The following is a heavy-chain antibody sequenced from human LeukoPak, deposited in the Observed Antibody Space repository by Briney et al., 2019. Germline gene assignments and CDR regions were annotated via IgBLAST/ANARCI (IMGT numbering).Heavy chain of an antibody. J-gene: IGHJ6*03. CDR1: GYSFTSYW. CDR2: IYPGDSDT. V-gene: IGHV5-51*01. Sequence: GESLKISCKGSGYSFTSYWIGWVRQMPGKGLEWMGIIYPGDSDTRYSPSFQGQVTISADKSISTAYLQSSSLKASDTAMYYCARQQSPGYYYYYMDVWGKGTTVTVSS. D-gene: IGHD3-10*01. CDR3: ARQQSPGYYYYYMDV.